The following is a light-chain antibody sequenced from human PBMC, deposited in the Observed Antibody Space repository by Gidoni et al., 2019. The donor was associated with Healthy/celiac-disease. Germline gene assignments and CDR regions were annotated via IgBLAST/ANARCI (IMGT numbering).Light chain of an antibody. Sequence: QSVLTQPPSVSGAPGQRVTISCTGSSSNIGAGYDVHWYPQLPGTAPKLLIYGNSNRPSGVPDRFSGSKSGTSASLAITGLQAEDEADYYCQSYDSSLSGSMVFGGGTKLTVL. CDR3: QSYDSSLSGSMV. V-gene: IGLV1-40*01. CDR2: GNS. J-gene: IGLJ3*02. CDR1: SSNIGAGYD.